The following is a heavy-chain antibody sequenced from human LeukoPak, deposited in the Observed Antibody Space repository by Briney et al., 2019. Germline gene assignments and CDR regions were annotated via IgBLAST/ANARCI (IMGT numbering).Heavy chain of an antibody. D-gene: IGHD3-3*01. CDR3: ARDPYDFWSGYHYGPYYFDY. Sequence: ASVTVSCKASGYTFTGYYMHWVRQAPGQGLEWMGWINPNSGGTNYAQKFRGRVTMTRDTSISTAYMELSRLRSDDTAVYYCARDPYDFWSGYHYGPYYFDYWGQGTLVTVSS. CDR2: INPNSGGT. J-gene: IGHJ4*02. CDR1: GYTFTGYY. V-gene: IGHV1-2*02.